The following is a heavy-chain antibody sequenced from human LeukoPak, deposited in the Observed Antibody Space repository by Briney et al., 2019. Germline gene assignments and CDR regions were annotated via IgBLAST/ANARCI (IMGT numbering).Heavy chain of an antibody. J-gene: IGHJ5*02. CDR1: GFTFDDYA. CDR3: ASSSSGYYYR. D-gene: IGHD3-22*01. V-gene: IGHV3-9*01. Sequence: GGSLRLSCAASGFTFDDYAMHWVRQAPGKGLEWVSGISWNSGSIGYADSVKGRFTISRDNSKNTLYLQMNSLRAEDTAVYYCASSSSGYYYRWGQGTLVTVSS. CDR2: ISWNSGSI.